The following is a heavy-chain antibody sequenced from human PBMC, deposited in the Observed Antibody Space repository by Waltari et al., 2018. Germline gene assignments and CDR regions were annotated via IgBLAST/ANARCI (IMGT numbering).Heavy chain of an antibody. D-gene: IGHD2-2*01. J-gene: IGHJ3*01. CDR2: VYHSGAT. Sequence: QVKLQESGPGLVRPSETLSLTCLVSDQSIKSGFYWGWLRLPPGKGLEWIGSVYHSGATSYNTSCVSRVTISVDTSKNQVFLRLSSVTAADTGMYYCARDHSTSWSHDAYDVWGPGTMVTVAS. CDR1: DQSIKSGFY. CDR3: ARDHSTSWSHDAYDV. V-gene: IGHV4-38-2*02.